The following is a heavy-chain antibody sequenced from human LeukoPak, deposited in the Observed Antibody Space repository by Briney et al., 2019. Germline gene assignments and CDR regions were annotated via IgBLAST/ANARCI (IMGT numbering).Heavy chain of an antibody. D-gene: IGHD5-12*01. J-gene: IGHJ4*02. V-gene: IGHV4-59*01. Sequence: PSETLSLTCTVSGGSINYYYWSWIRQPPGKGLEWIGYIYYSGSTNYNPSLKSRVTISVDTSKNQFSLKLSSVTAADTAVYYCARERGGYSGYGEDFDYWGQGTLVTVSS. CDR1: GGSINYYY. CDR2: IYYSGST. CDR3: ARERGGYSGYGEDFDY.